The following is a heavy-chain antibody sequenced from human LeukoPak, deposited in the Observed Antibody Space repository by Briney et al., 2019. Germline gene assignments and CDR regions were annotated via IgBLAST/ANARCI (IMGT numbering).Heavy chain of an antibody. Sequence: GGSLRLSCAASGFTFSSYAMNWVRQAPGKGLECISAISGGGDSTYYADSVKGRFTISRDNSKNTLYLQMNSLRTEDTAVYYCARNVSGQYFDIWGRGTLVTVSS. J-gene: IGHJ2*01. V-gene: IGHV3-23*01. CDR1: GFTFSSYA. CDR3: ARNVSGQYFDI. CDR2: ISGGGDST. D-gene: IGHD2/OR15-2a*01.